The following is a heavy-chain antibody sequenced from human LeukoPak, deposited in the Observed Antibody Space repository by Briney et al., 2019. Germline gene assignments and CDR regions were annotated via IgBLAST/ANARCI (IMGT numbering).Heavy chain of an antibody. CDR2: IIPILGIA. D-gene: IGHD6-13*01. CDR1: GGTFSSYA. CDR3: ASTVRRIAAGTSGMDV. J-gene: IGHJ6*02. V-gene: IGHV1-69*04. Sequence: ASVKVSCKASGGTFSSYAISWVRQAPGQGLEWMGRIIPILGIANYAQKFQGRVTITADKSTSIAYMELSSLRSEDTAVYYCASTVRRIAAGTSGMDVWGQGTTVTVSS.